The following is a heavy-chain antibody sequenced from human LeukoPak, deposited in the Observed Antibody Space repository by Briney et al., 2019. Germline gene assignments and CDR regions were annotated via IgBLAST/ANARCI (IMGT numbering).Heavy chain of an antibody. D-gene: IGHD6-13*01. CDR2: IKQDGSEK. V-gene: IGHV3-7*04. CDR3: ARDAQQLTI. J-gene: IGHJ3*02. Sequence: GGSLTLACAASGFTLSSFWMSWVRQAPGKGLEWVANIKQDGSEKNYVDSVKGRFTISRDNAKKSLYLQMNSLRAEDTAVYYCARDAQQLTIWGQGTMVTVSS. CDR1: GFTLSSFW.